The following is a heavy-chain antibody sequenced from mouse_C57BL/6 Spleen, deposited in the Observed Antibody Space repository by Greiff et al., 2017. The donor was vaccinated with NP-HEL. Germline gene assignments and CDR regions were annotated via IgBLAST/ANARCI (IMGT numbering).Heavy chain of an antibody. V-gene: IGHV5-17*01. J-gene: IGHJ2*01. CDR3: ERDSSEYPSFGY. D-gene: IGHD3-2*02. Sequence: EVKLMESGGGLVKPGGSLKLSCAASGFTFSDYGMHWVRQAPEKGLEWVAYISSGSSTIYYADTVKGRVTISRDNAKNTLFLQLTSLRSADTAMYYCERDSSEYPSFGYWGQGTTLTVSS. CDR1: GFTFSDYG. CDR2: ISSGSSTI.